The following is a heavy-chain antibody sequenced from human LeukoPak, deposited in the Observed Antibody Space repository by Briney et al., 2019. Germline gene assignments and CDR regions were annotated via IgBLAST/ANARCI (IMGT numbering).Heavy chain of an antibody. CDR1: GYTFSGYY. CDR3: ARHLIGSYSFDN. D-gene: IGHD1-26*01. V-gene: IGHV1-2*02. Sequence: ASVKVSCKASGYTFSGYYMHWVRQAPGQGLEWMGWINPSSGGTNLAQKFQGRVTMTRDTSISTAYMELSRLRSDDTAVYYCARHLIGSYSFDNWGRGTLVTVSS. J-gene: IGHJ4*02. CDR2: INPSSGGT.